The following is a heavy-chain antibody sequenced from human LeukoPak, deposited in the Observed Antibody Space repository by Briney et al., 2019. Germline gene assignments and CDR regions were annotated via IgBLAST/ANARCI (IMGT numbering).Heavy chain of an antibody. D-gene: IGHD3-16*01. Sequence: SETLSLTCTVSGGSISSYYWSWIRQPPGKGLEWIGYIYYSGSTNYNPSLKSRVTISVDTSKNQFSLKLSSVTAADTAVYYCAREVRPALRWGWFDPWGQGTLVTVSS. J-gene: IGHJ5*02. CDR3: AREVRPALRWGWFDP. V-gene: IGHV4-59*01. CDR2: IYYSGST. CDR1: GGSISSYY.